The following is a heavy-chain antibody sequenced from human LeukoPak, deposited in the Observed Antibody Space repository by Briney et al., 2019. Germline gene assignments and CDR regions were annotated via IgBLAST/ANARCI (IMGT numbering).Heavy chain of an antibody. CDR1: GGTFSSYA. Sequence: SVQVSCKASGGTFSSYAISWVRQAPGQGLEWMGAIIPIFGTANYAQKFQGRVTITADESTNTAYMELSSLRSEDTAVYYCARDLVGRFDYWGQGTLVTLSS. J-gene: IGHJ4*02. D-gene: IGHD1-26*01. CDR2: IIPIFGTA. V-gene: IGHV1-69*01. CDR3: ARDLVGRFDY.